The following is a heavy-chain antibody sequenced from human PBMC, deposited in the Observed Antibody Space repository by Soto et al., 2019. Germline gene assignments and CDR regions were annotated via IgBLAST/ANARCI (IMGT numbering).Heavy chain of an antibody. CDR3: AKEVGENGYYDYGMDV. D-gene: IGHD1-26*01. Sequence: EVQLLESGGGLVQPGGSLRLSCAASGFTFSSYAMSWVRQAPGKGLEWVSAIRGSGGSTYYADSVKGRFTISRDNSKNAHYLKMNSLRAEDTAVYYCAKEVGENGYYDYGMDVWGQGTTVTVSS. V-gene: IGHV3-23*01. CDR2: IRGSGGST. CDR1: GFTFSSYA. J-gene: IGHJ6*02.